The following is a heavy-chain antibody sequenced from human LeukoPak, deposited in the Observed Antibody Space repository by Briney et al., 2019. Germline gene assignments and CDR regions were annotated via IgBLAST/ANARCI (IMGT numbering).Heavy chain of an antibody. CDR1: GFTFSSYA. CDR3: AKDTVEYYYDSSGYY. Sequence: PGGSLRLSCAASGFTFSSYAVTWVRQAPGKGLEWVSGITGSGDTTFYADSVKGRFTISRDNSKNMLYLQMHSLRAEDTAVYYCAKDTVEYYYDSSGYYWGQGTLVTVSS. V-gene: IGHV3-23*01. D-gene: IGHD3-22*01. J-gene: IGHJ4*02. CDR2: ITGSGDTT.